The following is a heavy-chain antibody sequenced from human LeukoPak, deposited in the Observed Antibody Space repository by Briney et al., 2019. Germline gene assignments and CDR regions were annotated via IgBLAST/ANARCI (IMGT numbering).Heavy chain of an antibody. CDR2: INHSGST. CDR3: AGARSGGSYQRAYYFDY. J-gene: IGHJ4*02. Sequence: SETLSLTCAVYDGSFSGYYWSWIRQPPGKGLEWIGEINHSGSTNYNPSLKSRVTISVDTSKNQFSLKLSSVTAADTAVYYGAGARSGGSYQRAYYFDYWGQGILVTVSS. D-gene: IGHD1-26*01. V-gene: IGHV4-34*01. CDR1: DGSFSGYY.